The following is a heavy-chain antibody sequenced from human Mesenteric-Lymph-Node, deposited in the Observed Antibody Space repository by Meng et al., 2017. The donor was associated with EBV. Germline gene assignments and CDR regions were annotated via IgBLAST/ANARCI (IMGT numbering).Heavy chain of an antibody. CDR1: GYTFTNYG. CDR2: ISPYNGNT. Sequence: QVQLVQSGAALKKPGASVTVSCKASGYTFTNYGINWVRQAPGQGIEWMGGISPYNGNTYSAQKFQGRVTMTTDTSTDTAYMELRSLRSDDTAVYSCARDGSGDGYTFDYWGQGTLVTVSS. V-gene: IGHV1-18*01. CDR3: ARDGSGDGYTFDY. J-gene: IGHJ4*02. D-gene: IGHD5-24*01.